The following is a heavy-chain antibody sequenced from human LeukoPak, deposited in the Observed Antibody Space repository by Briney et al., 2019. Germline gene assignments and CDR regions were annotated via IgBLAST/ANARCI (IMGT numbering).Heavy chain of an antibody. D-gene: IGHD6-19*01. J-gene: IGHJ4*02. Sequence: ASVKVSCKASGYTFTSYGISWVRQAPEQGLEWMGWISAYNGNTNYAQKLQGRVTMTTDTSTSTAYMELRSLRSDDTAVYYCARDQRMTQGSGFGYWGQGTLVTVSS. CDR2: ISAYNGNT. V-gene: IGHV1-18*01. CDR3: ARDQRMTQGSGFGY. CDR1: GYTFTSYG.